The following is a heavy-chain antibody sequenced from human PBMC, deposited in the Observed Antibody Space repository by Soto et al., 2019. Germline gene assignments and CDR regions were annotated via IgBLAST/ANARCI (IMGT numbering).Heavy chain of an antibody. Sequence: GVSLRLCCAASGFTGSNLYGRWVRQDPGKGLECVSAISSNGGNTYYADSVKGRFTISRDNSKNTLYLQMSSLRAEDTAVYYCGRLEGLPTTSYYFDYWGQGALVTVSS. V-gene: IGHV3-64D*08. CDR3: GRLEGLPTTSYYFDY. D-gene: IGHD1-1*01. CDR2: ISSNGGNT. J-gene: IGHJ4*02. CDR1: GFTGSNLY.